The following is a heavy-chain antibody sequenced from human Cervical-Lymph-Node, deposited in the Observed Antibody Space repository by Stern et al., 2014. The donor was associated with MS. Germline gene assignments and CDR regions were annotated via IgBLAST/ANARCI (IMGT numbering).Heavy chain of an antibody. Sequence: VKVVQSGAEVRKPGSSVKVSCKASGGTFSKFTSSWVRQAPGQGVEWMGGIFAVFGTPTYAQEFRRRVTITADVSTSTVYMELSSLRSDDTAVYYCALSSETSDRWYSLGYDLWGQGTLVTVSS. CDR1: GGTFSKFT. CDR3: ALSSETSDRWYSLGYDL. V-gene: IGHV1-69*12. D-gene: IGHD6-13*01. J-gene: IGHJ5*02. CDR2: IFAVFGTP.